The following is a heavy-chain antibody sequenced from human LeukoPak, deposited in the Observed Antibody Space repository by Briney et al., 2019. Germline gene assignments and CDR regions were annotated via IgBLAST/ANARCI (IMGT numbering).Heavy chain of an antibody. CDR1: GGSFSGYS. CDR2: IYHSGST. CDR3: ARALTIFGPGTFDP. Sequence: SETLSLTCAVYGGSFSGYSWSWIRQPPGKGLEWIGYIYHSGSTYYNPSLRSRVTISVDRSKNQFSLKLSSVTAADTAVYYCARALTIFGPGTFDPWGQGTLVTVSS. V-gene: IGHV4-30-2*01. J-gene: IGHJ5*02. D-gene: IGHD3-3*01.